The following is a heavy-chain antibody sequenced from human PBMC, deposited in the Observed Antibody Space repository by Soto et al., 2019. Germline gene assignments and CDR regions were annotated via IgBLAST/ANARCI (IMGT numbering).Heavy chain of an antibody. V-gene: IGHV3-23*01. Sequence: GGSLRLSCAASGFTFRNNVLSWVRQAPGKGLAWVSGITGSGRDTYYADSVKGRFTISRDNSKNMVFLQMNSLRAEDTALYYCAKNGLDNSPSAIDSWGPGTLVTVSS. CDR1: GFTFRNNV. D-gene: IGHD2-8*01. CDR2: ITGSGRDT. J-gene: IGHJ4*02. CDR3: AKNGLDNSPSAIDS.